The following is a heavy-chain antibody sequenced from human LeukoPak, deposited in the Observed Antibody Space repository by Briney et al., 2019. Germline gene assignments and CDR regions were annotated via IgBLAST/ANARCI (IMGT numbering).Heavy chain of an antibody. Sequence: PGGSLRLSCAASGFTFSSYAMSWVRQAPGKGLEWVSAISSGGGSTYYADSVKGRFTISRDNSKNTLYLQMNSLRAEDTAVYYCAKFLPTHIVVANYYFDYWGQGTLVTVSS. CDR3: AKFLPTHIVVANYYFDY. CDR1: GFTFSSYA. CDR2: ISSGGGST. V-gene: IGHV3-23*01. D-gene: IGHD2-21*01. J-gene: IGHJ4*02.